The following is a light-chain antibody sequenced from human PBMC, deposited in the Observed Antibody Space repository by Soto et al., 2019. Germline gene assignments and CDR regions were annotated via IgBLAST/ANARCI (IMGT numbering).Light chain of an antibody. CDR3: QQTHAVPLT. Sequence: DVQMTQSQSSLSASVGDRVTIACRASQPSGNYLNWYQQKPGEAPKVLIFAASSLRSGVPSRFSGSGYGTDFNLTINNLHPEDSATYYCQQTHAVPLTFGQGKRR. J-gene: IGKJ5*01. CDR2: AAS. CDR1: QPSGNY. V-gene: IGKV1-39*01.